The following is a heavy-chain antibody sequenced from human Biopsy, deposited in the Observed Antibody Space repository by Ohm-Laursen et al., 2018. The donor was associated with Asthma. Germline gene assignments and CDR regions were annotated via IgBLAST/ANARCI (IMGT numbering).Heavy chain of an antibody. CDR3: ARGQKSAGDRWFDP. Sequence: ASVKVSCKASGYTFIGCHIHWMRQAPGQGLEWMGRINPNSGGTNYAQKFQGRVTMTRDTSISTAYMEVSRLRSDDTAVYYCARGQKSAGDRWFDPWGQKTLVTVSS. D-gene: IGHD6-13*01. CDR2: INPNSGGT. CDR1: GYTFIGCH. V-gene: IGHV1-2*06. J-gene: IGHJ5*02.